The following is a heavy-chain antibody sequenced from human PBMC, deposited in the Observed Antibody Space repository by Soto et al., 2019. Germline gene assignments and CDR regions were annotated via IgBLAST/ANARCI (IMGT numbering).Heavy chain of an antibody. CDR1: VFTFSIYA. D-gene: IGHD3-3*01. Sequence: PWGARRVACASSVFTFSIYAMSWVRQASGKGLDWVSAISGSRGSTYYADSVKGRFTISIDNSKNTLYLQMNSLRAEDTAVYYCAKDPPSIHLWGQGTMVT. J-gene: IGHJ3*01. CDR2: ISGSRGST. CDR3: AKDPPSIHL. V-gene: IGHV3-23*01.